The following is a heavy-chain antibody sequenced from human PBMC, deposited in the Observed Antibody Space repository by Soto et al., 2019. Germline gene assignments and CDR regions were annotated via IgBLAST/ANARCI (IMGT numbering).Heavy chain of an antibody. CDR3: ARAYDFWSGYPDFDY. CDR2: ISAYNGNT. J-gene: IGHJ4*02. CDR1: GYTFTGYG. D-gene: IGHD3-3*01. V-gene: IGHV1-18*01. Sequence: ASVKVSCKASGYTFTGYGIGWVRQAPGQGLEWMGWISAYNGNTNYAQKLQGRVTMTTDTSTSTAYMELRSLRSDDTAVYYCARAYDFWSGYPDFDYWGQGTLVTVSS.